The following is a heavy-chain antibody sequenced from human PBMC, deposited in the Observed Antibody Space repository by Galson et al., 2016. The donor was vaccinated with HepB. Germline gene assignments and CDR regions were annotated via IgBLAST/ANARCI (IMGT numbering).Heavy chain of an antibody. Sequence: ETLSLTCTVTGGSINSDYWSWIRRPPGRGLEWIGHVFYSGSTDYNPSLESRVTISVDTSKNQFSLRLSSVTAADTAVYYCARDRSSGSGNFGYWGQGTLVTVSS. CDR3: ARDRSSGSGNFGY. D-gene: IGHD3-10*01. V-gene: IGHV4-59*12. J-gene: IGHJ4*02. CDR2: VFYSGST. CDR1: GGSINSDY.